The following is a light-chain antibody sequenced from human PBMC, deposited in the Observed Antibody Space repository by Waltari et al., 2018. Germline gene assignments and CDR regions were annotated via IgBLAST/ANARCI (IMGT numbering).Light chain of an antibody. CDR3: QQTYNTPYS. V-gene: IGKV1-39*01. CDR1: QTISSF. J-gene: IGKJ2*03. CDR2: AAS. Sequence: DIQMTQSPSSLSASVGDRVTITCRASQTISSFLHWYQQKPGKAPNLLIYAASSLRSGVPSRFSGTRSGTDFTLTISSLQPEDFATYYCQQTYNTPYSFGQGTKLEIK.